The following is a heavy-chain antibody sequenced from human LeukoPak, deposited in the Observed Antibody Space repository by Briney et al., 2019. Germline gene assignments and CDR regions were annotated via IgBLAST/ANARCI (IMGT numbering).Heavy chain of an antibody. CDR2: INPTGGST. V-gene: IGHV1-46*01. D-gene: IGHD2-8*01. Sequence: ASVKVSCKASGYTFTTYYMHWVRQAPGQGLEWMGIINPTGGSTSYAQKFQGRVTMTRDTPTSTVYMELSSLISDDTAVYYCAREYAGSALDYWGQGTLVTVSS. CDR1: GYTFTTYY. J-gene: IGHJ4*02. CDR3: AREYAGSALDY.